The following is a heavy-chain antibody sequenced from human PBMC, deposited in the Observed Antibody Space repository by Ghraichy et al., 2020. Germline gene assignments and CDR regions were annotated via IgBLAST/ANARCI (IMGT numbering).Heavy chain of an antibody. CDR1: GGSISSYY. Sequence: SETLSLTCTVSGGSISSYYWSWIRQPPGKGLEWIGYIYYSGSTNYNPSLKSRVTISVDTSKNQFSLKLSSVTAADTAVYYCAREGDYYGSGSYYGDAFDIWGQGTMVTVSS. CDR3: AREGDYYGSGSYYGDAFDI. V-gene: IGHV4-59*01. J-gene: IGHJ3*02. CDR2: IYYSGST. D-gene: IGHD3-10*01.